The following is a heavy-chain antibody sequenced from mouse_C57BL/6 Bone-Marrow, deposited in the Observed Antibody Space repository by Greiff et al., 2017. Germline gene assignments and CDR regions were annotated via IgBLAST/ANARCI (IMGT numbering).Heavy chain of an antibody. CDR2: IHPNSGST. CDR1: GYTFTSYW. Sequence: QVQLQQPGAELVKPGASVKLSCKASGYTFTSYWMHWVKQRPGQGLEWIGMIHPNSGSTNYNEKFKSKATLTVDKSSSTAYMQLSSLTSEDSAVYYCARGVTTVENWYFDVWGTGTTVTVSS. D-gene: IGHD1-1*01. J-gene: IGHJ1*03. CDR3: ARGVTTVENWYFDV. V-gene: IGHV1-64*01.